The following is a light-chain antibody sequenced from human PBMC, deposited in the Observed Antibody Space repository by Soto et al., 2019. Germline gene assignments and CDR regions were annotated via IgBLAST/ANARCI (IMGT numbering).Light chain of an antibody. CDR2: EAS. J-gene: IGKJ1*01. CDR3: QQYNSYSK. V-gene: IGKV1-5*03. CDR1: QNINSR. Sequence: DIQMTQSPSSLSASVGDRVPITCRASQNINSRLAWYQQKPGKAPNLLIYEASSLQTGVPSRFSGSGSGTEFTLTISSLQPEDFATYYCQQYNSYSKFGQGTKVDIK.